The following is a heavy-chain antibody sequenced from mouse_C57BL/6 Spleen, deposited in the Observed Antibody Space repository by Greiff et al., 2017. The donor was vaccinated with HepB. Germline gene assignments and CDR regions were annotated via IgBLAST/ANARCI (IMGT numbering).Heavy chain of an antibody. CDR2: ISSGGDYI. D-gene: IGHD4-1*01. Sequence: EVKLVESGEGLVKPGGSLKLSCAASGFTFSSYAMSWVRQTPEKRLEWVAYISSGGDYIYYADTVKGRFTISRDNARNTLYLQMSSLKSEDTAMYYCTRAKLTGYYFDYWGQGTTLTVSS. V-gene: IGHV5-9-1*02. CDR1: GFTFSSYA. CDR3: TRAKLTGYYFDY. J-gene: IGHJ2*01.